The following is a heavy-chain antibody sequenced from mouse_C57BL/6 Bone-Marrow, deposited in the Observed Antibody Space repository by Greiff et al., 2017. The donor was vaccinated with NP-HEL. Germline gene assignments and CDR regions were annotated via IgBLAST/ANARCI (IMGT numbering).Heavy chain of an antibody. Sequence: EVQGVESGGGLVKPGGSLKLSCAASGFTFSSYTMSWVRQTPEKRLEWVATISGGGGNTYYPDSVKGRFTISRDNAKNTLYLQMSSLRSEDTALYYCARRGVTTVVAIYWYFDVWGTGTTVTVSS. J-gene: IGHJ1*03. CDR3: ARRGVTTVVAIYWYFDV. V-gene: IGHV5-9*01. CDR2: ISGGGGNT. D-gene: IGHD1-1*01. CDR1: GFTFSSYT.